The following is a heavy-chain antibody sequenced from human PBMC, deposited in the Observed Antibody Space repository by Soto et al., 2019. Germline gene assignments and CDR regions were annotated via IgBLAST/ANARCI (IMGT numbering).Heavy chain of an antibody. V-gene: IGHV5-51*01. D-gene: IGHD3-3*01. CDR3: AIGYDFWSGPQGGSWFDP. J-gene: IGHJ5*02. CDR1: GYSFTSYW. CDR2: IYPGDSDT. Sequence: GESLKISCKGSGYSFTSYWIGWVRQMPGKGLEWMGIIYPGDSDTRYSPSFQGQVTISADKSISTAYLQWSSLKASDTAMYYCAIGYDFWSGPQGGSWFDPWGQGTLVTVSS.